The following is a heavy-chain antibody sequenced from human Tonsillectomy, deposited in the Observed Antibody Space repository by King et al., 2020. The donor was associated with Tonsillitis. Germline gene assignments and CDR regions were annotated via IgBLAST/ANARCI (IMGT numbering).Heavy chain of an antibody. CDR2: INHSGST. Sequence: VQLQQWGARLLKPSETLSLTCAVYGGSFSCYYWTWIRQVPGKGLEGIGEINHSGSTNYKPSLKSRATMSVDTSKNQVSLKLRSVTAADTAVYYCARGKYDVWSGYPDYFDYWGQGTLVTVSS. V-gene: IGHV4-34*01. D-gene: IGHD3-3*01. CDR1: GGSFSCYY. CDR3: ARGKYDVWSGYPDYFDY. J-gene: IGHJ4*02.